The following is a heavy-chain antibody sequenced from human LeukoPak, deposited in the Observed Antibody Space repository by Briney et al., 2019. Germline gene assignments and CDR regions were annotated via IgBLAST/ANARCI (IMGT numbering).Heavy chain of an antibody. D-gene: IGHD5-24*01. CDR1: GFTFSTYA. J-gene: IGHJ4*02. CDR2: ISGSGGST. CDR3: TKEMPTTNFDY. V-gene: IGHV3-23*01. Sequence: PGGSLRLSCAASGFTFSTYAMSWVRQAPGQGLEWVSAISGSGGSTYYADPVKGRFTISRDNSKNTLYLQMSRLRAEDTAVYYCTKEMPTTNFDYGGQETLVTVFS.